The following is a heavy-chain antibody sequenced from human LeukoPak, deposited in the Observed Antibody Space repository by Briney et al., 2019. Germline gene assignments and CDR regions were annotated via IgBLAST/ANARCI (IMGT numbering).Heavy chain of an antibody. CDR2: ISSSSSYI. Sequence: GGSLRLSCAASGFTVSSNYMNWVRQAPGKGLEWVSSISSSSSYIYYADSVKGRFTISRDNAKNSLYLQMNSLRAEDTAVYYCARAGGLTTVTFFDYWGQGTLVTVSS. V-gene: IGHV3-21*01. CDR1: GFTVSSNY. J-gene: IGHJ4*02. CDR3: ARAGGLTTVTFFDY. D-gene: IGHD4-17*01.